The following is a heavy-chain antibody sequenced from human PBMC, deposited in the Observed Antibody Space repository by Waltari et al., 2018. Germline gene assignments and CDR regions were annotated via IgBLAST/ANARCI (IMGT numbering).Heavy chain of an antibody. Sequence: QVQLQQWGAGLLKPSETLSLTCAVSAASFTFFYWTWIRQPPGKGLEWIGEINPRGTTNYSPSLRSRVSISSDTSKNQFSLKLTSVTAADTAVYYCARADRGPRSGSSATPAWGPWGQGTLVTVSS. V-gene: IGHV4-34*01. CDR1: AASFTFFY. D-gene: IGHD1-26*01. CDR3: ARADRGPRSGSSATPAWGP. CDR2: INPRGTT. J-gene: IGHJ5*02.